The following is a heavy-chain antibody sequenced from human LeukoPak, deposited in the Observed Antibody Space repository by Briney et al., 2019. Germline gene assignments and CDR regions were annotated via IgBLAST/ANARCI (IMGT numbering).Heavy chain of an antibody. J-gene: IGHJ4*02. CDR1: GGSISSYY. CDR3: ARESQDGYNHFDY. Sequence: SETLSLTCTVSGGSISSYYWSWIRQPPGKGLEWIGYIYYSGSTNYNPSLKSRVTISVDTSKNQFSLKLSSVTAADTAVYYCARESQDGYNHFDYWGQGTLVTVSS. CDR2: IYYSGST. D-gene: IGHD5-12*01. V-gene: IGHV4-59*01.